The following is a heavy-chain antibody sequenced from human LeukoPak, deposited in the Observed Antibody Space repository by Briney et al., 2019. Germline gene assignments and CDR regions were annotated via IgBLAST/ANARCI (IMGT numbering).Heavy chain of an antibody. CDR3: ARAQFRSGYQGIFDY. Sequence: PSETLSLTCAVYGGSFSGYYWSWIRQPPGKGLEWIGEINHSGSTNYNPSLKSRVTISVDTSKNQFSLKLTSVTAADTAVYYCARAQFRSGYQGIFDYWGQGTLVTVSS. CDR2: INHSGST. V-gene: IGHV4-34*01. D-gene: IGHD3-3*01. CDR1: GGSFSGYY. J-gene: IGHJ4*02.